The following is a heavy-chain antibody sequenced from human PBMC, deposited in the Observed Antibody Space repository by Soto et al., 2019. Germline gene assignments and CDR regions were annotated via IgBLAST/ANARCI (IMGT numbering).Heavy chain of an antibody. V-gene: IGHV4-4*02. CDR2: IYHSGST. J-gene: IGHJ6*02. Sequence: SETLSLTCDVSGDSISSNNWWSWVRQPPGKGLEWIGEIYHSGSTNSNPSLKSRVTISVDKSKNQLSLNLNSVTAADTAVYYCARQGYGTIHGLVDVWGQGTTVTVSS. CDR1: GDSISSNNW. D-gene: IGHD5-18*01. CDR3: ARQGYGTIHGLVDV.